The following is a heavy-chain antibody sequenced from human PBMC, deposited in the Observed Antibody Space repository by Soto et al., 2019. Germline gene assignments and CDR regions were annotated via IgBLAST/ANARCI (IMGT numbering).Heavy chain of an antibody. V-gene: IGHV3-48*01. D-gene: IGHD5-18*01. CDR2: ISSSSSTI. Sequence: GGSLRLSCAASGFIFSSYSMNWVRQAPGKGLEWASYISSSSSTIYYADSVKGRFTISRDNSKNTLYLQMNSLRAEDTAVYYCARDSPPTAMAPKPPSHRWFDSWGQGTLVTVSS. J-gene: IGHJ5*01. CDR3: ARDSPPTAMAPKPPSHRWFDS. CDR1: GFIFSSYS.